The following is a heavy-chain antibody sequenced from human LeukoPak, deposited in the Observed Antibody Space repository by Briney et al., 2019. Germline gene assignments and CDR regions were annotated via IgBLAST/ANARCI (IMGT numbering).Heavy chain of an antibody. J-gene: IGHJ4*02. D-gene: IGHD2-2*01. V-gene: IGHV4-34*01. Sequence: SETLSLTCTVSGGSINDYYWTWIRQPPGKGLEWIGEINHSGSTNYNPSLKSRVTISVDTSKNQFSLKLSSVTAADTAVHYCARRVCVSCPFDYWGQGTLVTVSS. CDR3: ARRVCVSCPFDY. CDR2: INHSGST. CDR1: GGSINDYY.